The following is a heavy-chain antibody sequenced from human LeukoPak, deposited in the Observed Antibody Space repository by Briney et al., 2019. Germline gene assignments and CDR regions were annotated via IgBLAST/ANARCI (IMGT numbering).Heavy chain of an antibody. V-gene: IGHV3-7*01. CDR1: GFTFSSYW. J-gene: IGHJ6*03. Sequence: GGSLRLSCAASGFTFSSYWMSWVRQAPGKGLEWVVIIKQDGSEKYYVDSMKGRFTISRDNAKNSLYLQMNSLRAEDTAVYYCARGSLLGYYYYYHMDVWGKGTTVTVSS. CDR3: ARGSLLGYYYYYHMDV. D-gene: IGHD2-15*01. CDR2: IKQDGSEK.